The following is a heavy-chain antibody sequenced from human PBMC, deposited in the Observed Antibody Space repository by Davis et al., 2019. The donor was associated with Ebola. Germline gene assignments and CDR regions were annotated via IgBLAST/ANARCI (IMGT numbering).Heavy chain of an antibody. CDR3: ARDQYSSGWYYFDY. J-gene: IGHJ4*02. D-gene: IGHD6-19*01. V-gene: IGHV3-33*01. CDR1: GFTFSSYG. CDR2: IWYDGSNK. Sequence: GESLKISCAASGFTFSSYGMHWVRQAPGKGLEWVAVIWYDGSNKYYADSVKGRFTISRDNSKNTLYLQMNSLRAEDTAVYYCARDQYSSGWYYFDYWGQGTLVTVSS.